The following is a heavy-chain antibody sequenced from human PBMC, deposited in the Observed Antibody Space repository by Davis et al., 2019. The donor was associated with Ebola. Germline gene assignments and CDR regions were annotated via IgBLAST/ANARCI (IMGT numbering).Heavy chain of an antibody. D-gene: IGHD1-20*01. J-gene: IGHJ4*02. CDR1: GGSFSGYY. V-gene: IGHV4-34*01. CDR3: AGVRGWMITGTLDY. CDR2: INHSGST. Sequence: MPSETLSLTCAVYGGSFSGYYWSWIRQPPGKGLEWIGEINHSGSTNYNPSLKSRVTISVDTSKNQFSLKLSSVTAADTAVYYCAGVRGWMITGTLDYWGQGTLVTVSS.